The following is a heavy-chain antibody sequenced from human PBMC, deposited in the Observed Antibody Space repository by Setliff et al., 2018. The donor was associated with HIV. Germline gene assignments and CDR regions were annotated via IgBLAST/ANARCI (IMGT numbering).Heavy chain of an antibody. D-gene: IGHD1-26*01. CDR3: ARGSGSYSMLAFDI. CDR1: GGSISSGGYY. CDR2: IYYSGST. J-gene: IGHJ3*02. V-gene: IGHV4-31*03. Sequence: SETLSLTCTVSGGSISSGGYYWSWIRQHPGKGLEWIGYIYYSGSTYYNPSLKRRVTISVDTSKNQFSLKLSSVTAADTAVYYCARGSGSYSMLAFDIWGQGTMVTVS.